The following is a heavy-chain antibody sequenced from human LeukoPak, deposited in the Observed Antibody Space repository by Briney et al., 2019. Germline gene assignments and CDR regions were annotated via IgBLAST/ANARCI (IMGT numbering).Heavy chain of an antibody. V-gene: IGHV3-15*01. CDR1: GFTFSNYA. D-gene: IGHD2-8*01. CDR3: TTYPMVYAMNY. CDR2: IKSKTDGGTT. J-gene: IGHJ4*02. Sequence: PGGSLRLSCAASGFTFSNYAMSWVRQAPGKGLEWVGRIKSKTDGGTTDYAAPVKGRFTISRDDSKNTLYLQMNSLKTEDTAVYYCTTYPMVYAMNYWGQGTLVTVSS.